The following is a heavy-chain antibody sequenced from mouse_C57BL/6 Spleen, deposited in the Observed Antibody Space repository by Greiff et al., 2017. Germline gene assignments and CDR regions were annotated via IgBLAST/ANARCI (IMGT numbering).Heavy chain of an antibody. CDR3: ASGGDYDGNSTRFAY. V-gene: IGHV1-54*01. J-gene: IGHJ3*01. CDR2: INPGSGGT. CDR1: GYAFTNYL. Sequence: QVQLQQSGAELVRPGTSVKVSCKASGYAFTNYLIEWVKQRPGQGLEWIGVINPGSGGTNYNEKFKGTATMTADKSSRTAYMQLSSLTSDDSSDYFCASGGDYDGNSTRFAYWGQGTLVTVSA. D-gene: IGHD1-1*01.